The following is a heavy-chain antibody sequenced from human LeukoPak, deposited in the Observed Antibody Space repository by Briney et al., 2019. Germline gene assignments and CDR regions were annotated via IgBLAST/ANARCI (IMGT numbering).Heavy chain of an antibody. CDR1: GFTVSSNY. CDR2: IYSGGST. CDR3: ERGRAAAGRDFDY. J-gene: IGHJ4*02. V-gene: IGHV3-66*01. D-gene: IGHD6-13*01. Sequence: GGSLRLSCAASGFTVSSNYMSWVRQAPGEGLEWGAVIYSGGSTYYADSVKGRFTISRDNSKNTLYLQMNSLRAEDTAVYYCERGRAAAGRDFDYWGQGTLVTVSS.